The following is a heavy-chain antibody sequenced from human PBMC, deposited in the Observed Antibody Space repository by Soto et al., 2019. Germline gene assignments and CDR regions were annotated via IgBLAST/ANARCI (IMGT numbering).Heavy chain of an antibody. CDR3: ARYDAFKAFDL. CDR1: GFTFNSYS. V-gene: IGHV3-21*01. D-gene: IGHD1-1*01. J-gene: IGHJ3*01. Sequence: PGGSLRLSCAASGFTFNSYSVNWVRQAPEKGLEWVASISSGSVHIDFADSVKGRFTISRDDVTNSVSLQMDSLRVEDTGIYYCARYDAFKAFDLWGQGTMVTVSS. CDR2: ISSGSVHI.